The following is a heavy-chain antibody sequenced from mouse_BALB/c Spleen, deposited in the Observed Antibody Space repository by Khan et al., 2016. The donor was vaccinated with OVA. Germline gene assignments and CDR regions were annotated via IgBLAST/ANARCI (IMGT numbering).Heavy chain of an antibody. D-gene: IGHD1-1*01. V-gene: IGHV5-6*01. J-gene: IGHJ3*01. CDR3: TRLAYYYDSEGFAY. CDR2: IRSGGSYT. CDR1: GFTFSTYG. Sequence: EVELVESGGDLVKPGGSLKLSCAASGFTFSTYGMSWVRQTPDKRLEWVATIRSGGSYTYYPDSVKGRFTISRDNAKNTLYLQMSSLKSEDIAMYYCTRLAYYYDSEGFAYWGQGTLVTVST.